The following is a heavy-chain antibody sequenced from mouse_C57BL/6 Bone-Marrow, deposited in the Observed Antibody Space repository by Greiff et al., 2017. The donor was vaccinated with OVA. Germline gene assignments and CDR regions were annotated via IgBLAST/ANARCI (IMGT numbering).Heavy chain of an antibody. J-gene: IGHJ2*01. D-gene: IGHD2-3*01. CDR3: ARLPWLLEDY. CDR2: IHPNSGST. Sequence: VQLQQSGAELARPGASVKLSCKASGYTFTSYWMHWVKQRPGQGLEWIGMIHPNSGSTNYNEKFKSKATLTVDKSSSTAYMQLSSLTSEDSAVYYCARLPWLLEDYWGQGTTLTVSS. V-gene: IGHV1-64*01. CDR1: GYTFTSYW.